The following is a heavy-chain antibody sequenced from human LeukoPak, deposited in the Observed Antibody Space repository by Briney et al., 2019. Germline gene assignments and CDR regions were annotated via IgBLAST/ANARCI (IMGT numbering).Heavy chain of an antibody. CDR1: GGSFSGYY. CDR3: AVTFIAAAGDNAFDI. CDR2: INHSGST. D-gene: IGHD6-13*01. Sequence: SETLSLTCAVYGGSFSGYYWSWIRQPPGKGLEWIGEINHSGSTNYNPSLKSRVTISVDTSKNQFSLKLSSVTAADTAVYYCAVTFIAAAGDNAFDIWGQGAMVTVSS. J-gene: IGHJ3*02. V-gene: IGHV4-34*01.